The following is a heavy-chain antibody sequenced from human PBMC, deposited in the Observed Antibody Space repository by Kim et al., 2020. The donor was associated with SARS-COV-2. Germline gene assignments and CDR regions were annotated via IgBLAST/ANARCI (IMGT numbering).Heavy chain of an antibody. CDR3: ATGGYCSSTSCYKMEDYYYYGMDV. J-gene: IGHJ6*02. Sequence: ASVKVSCKASGYTFTGYYMHWVRQAPGQGLEWMGWINPNSGGTNYAQKFQGRVTMTRDTSISTAYMELSRLRSDDTAVYYCATGGYCSSTSCYKMEDYYYYGMDVWGQGTTVTVSS. D-gene: IGHD2-2*02. CDR1: GYTFTGYY. V-gene: IGHV1-2*02. CDR2: INPNSGGT.